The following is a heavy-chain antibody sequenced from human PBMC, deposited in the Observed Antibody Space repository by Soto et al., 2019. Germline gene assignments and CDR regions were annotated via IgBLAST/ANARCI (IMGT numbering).Heavy chain of an antibody. V-gene: IGHV4-30-4*01. D-gene: IGHD4-17*01. CDR2: IYYSGNT. Sequence: PSETLSLTCTVSGGSTSSDNYWSWIRQPPGKGLEWIGHIYYSGNTDYNPSLKSRLAISIDTSKNQFSLKLSSVTAADTAVYYCARWGSIDDYGDYTTDYWGQGTLVTVSS. CDR3: ARWGSIDDYGDYTTDY. J-gene: IGHJ4*02. CDR1: GGSTSSDNY.